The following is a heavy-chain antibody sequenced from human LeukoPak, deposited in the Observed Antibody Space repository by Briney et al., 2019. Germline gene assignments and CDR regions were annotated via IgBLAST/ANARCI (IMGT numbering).Heavy chain of an antibody. D-gene: IGHD3-10*01. Sequence: SVTLSLICTVSGGSVRSGSYHWSWSRQPPGKGLEWIGYIYYSGNPNYNPSLKSRVNIALDPSHNLYSLKLSSVTAADTAVYYCARFLVRGVQGFYYFDFWGQGTLVTVSS. V-gene: IGHV4-61*01. J-gene: IGHJ4*02. CDR2: IYYSGNP. CDR1: GGSVRSGSYH. CDR3: ARFLVRGVQGFYYFDF.